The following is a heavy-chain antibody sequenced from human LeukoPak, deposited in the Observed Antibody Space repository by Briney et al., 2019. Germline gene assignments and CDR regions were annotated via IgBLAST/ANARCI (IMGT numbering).Heavy chain of an antibody. J-gene: IGHJ3*02. CDR2: ISAYNGNT. V-gene: IGHV1-18*01. CDR1: GYTFTSYG. Sequence: GASVKVSCKASGYTFTSYGISWVRQAPGQGLEWVGGISAYNGNTNYAQKLQGRVTMTTDTSTSTAYMELRSLRPDDTAVYYCARVVGFGELLGAFDIWGQGTMVTVSS. D-gene: IGHD3-10*01. CDR3: ARVVGFGELLGAFDI.